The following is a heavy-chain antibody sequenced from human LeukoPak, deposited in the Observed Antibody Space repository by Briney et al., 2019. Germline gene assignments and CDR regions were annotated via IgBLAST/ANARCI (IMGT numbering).Heavy chain of an antibody. J-gene: IGHJ4*02. Sequence: GASVKVSCKASGYTFTSYDIHWVRQATGQGLEWVGLMNPNSGNTGDVQKFQGRVTMTRNTSISTAYRELSSLRSEDTAVYYCATDKRYYDSSGYYYLFDYWGQGTLVTVSS. CDR1: GYTFTSYD. V-gene: IGHV1-8*01. CDR3: ATDKRYYDSSGYYYLFDY. CDR2: MNPNSGNT. D-gene: IGHD3-22*01.